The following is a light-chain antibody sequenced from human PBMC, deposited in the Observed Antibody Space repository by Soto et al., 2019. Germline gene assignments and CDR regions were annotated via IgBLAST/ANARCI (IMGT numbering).Light chain of an antibody. CDR2: GAS. V-gene: IGKV3-20*01. J-gene: IGKJ1*01. CDR3: QQYGSPLWT. Sequence: EIVLTQSPGTLSLSPGERATHSCRASQSVSSSYLAWYQQKPGQAPRLLIYGASSRATGIPDRFSGSGTGTDFTLTISRLGPEDFAVYYCQQYGSPLWTFGQGTKVEIK. CDR1: QSVSSSY.